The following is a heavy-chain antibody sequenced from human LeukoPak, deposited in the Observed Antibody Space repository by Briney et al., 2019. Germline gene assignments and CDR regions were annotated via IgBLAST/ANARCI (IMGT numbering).Heavy chain of an antibody. CDR1: GGTFSSYA. V-gene: IGHV1-69*05. CDR2: IIPIFGTA. J-gene: IGHJ4*02. Sequence: SVKVSCKASGGTFSSYAISWVRQAPGQGLEWMGGIIPIFGTANYAQKFQGRVTMTRDTSITTAYMEMSRLRSDDTALYYCARSPHILTGENFDYWGQGTLVTVSS. CDR3: ARSPHILTGENFDY. D-gene: IGHD3-9*01.